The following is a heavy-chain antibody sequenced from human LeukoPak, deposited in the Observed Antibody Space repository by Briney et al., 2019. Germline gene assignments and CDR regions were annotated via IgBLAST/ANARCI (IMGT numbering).Heavy chain of an antibody. J-gene: IGHJ4*02. CDR1: GFTFDDYA. CDR3: AKGLRNWGSMSYFDY. CDR2: ISWNSGNI. Sequence: GGSLRLSCAASGFTFDDYAMHWVRHAPGKGLEWVSGISWNSGNIGYADSVKGRFTISRDNAKNSLYLQMNSLRAEDTALYYCAKGLRNWGSMSYFDYWGQGTLVTVSS. V-gene: IGHV3-9*01. D-gene: IGHD7-27*01.